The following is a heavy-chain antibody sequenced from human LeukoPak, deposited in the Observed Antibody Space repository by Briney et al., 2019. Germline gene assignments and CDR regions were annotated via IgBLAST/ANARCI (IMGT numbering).Heavy chain of an antibody. CDR2: IHIYRGNT. CDR3: ARDVGITVADSFDP. D-gene: IGHD6-13*01. V-gene: IGHV1-18*01. Sequence: ASVNVSCKASGYTSTNYGISWVRQAPGQGLEWMGWIHIYRGNTNYAQKFQGRVTMTTDTSTSTAYMEVRGLRSDDTAMYYCARDVGITVADSFDPWGQGTLVTVSS. CDR1: GYTSTNYG. J-gene: IGHJ5*02.